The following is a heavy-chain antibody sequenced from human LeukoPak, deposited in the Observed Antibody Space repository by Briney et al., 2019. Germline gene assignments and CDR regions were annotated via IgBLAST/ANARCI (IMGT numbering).Heavy chain of an antibody. CDR2: IYYSGST. J-gene: IGHJ3*02. V-gene: IGHV4-39*07. Sequence: SETLSLTCTVSGGSISSSSYYWGWIRQPPGKGLEWIGSIYYSGSTYYNPSLKSRVTISVDTSKNQFSLKLSSVTAADTAVYYCARGAIAAAGAFDIWGQGTMVTVSS. D-gene: IGHD6-13*01. CDR3: ARGAIAAAGAFDI. CDR1: GGSISSSSYY.